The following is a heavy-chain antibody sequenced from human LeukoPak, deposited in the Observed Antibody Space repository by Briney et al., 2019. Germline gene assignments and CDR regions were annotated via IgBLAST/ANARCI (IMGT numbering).Heavy chain of an antibody. CDR3: ARDYGENWFDP. D-gene: IGHD4-17*01. CDR1: GGSISSGGYY. J-gene: IGHJ5*02. Sequence: SETLSLTCTVSGGSISSGGYYWSWIRQHPGKGLEWIGYIYYSGSTYYNPSLKSRVTISVDTSKSQFSLKLSSVTAADTAVYYCARDYGENWFDPWGQGTLVTVSS. V-gene: IGHV4-31*03. CDR2: IYYSGST.